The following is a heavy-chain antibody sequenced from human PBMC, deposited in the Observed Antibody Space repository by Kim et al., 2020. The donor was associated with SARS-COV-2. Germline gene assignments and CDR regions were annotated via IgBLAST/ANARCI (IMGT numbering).Heavy chain of an antibody. V-gene: IGHV3-43*01. Sequence: NGRFTISRDNSKNSQYLKMNSLRTEDTALYYCAKGGIAAAGGYYYGMDVWGQGTTVTVSS. D-gene: IGHD6-13*01. J-gene: IGHJ6*02. CDR3: AKGGIAAAGGYYYGMDV.